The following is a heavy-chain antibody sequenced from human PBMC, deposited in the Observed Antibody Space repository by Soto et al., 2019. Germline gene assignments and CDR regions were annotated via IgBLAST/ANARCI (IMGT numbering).Heavy chain of an antibody. D-gene: IGHD3-16*01. CDR3: ARDRPPIRLYYYYGMDV. CDR2: ISSSSSTI. V-gene: IGHV3-48*02. Sequence: GGSLRLSCAASGFTFSSYSMNWVRQAPGKGLEWVSYISSSSSTIYYADSVKGRFTISRDNAKNSLYLQMNSLRDEDTAVYYCARDRPPIRLYYYYGMDVWGQGTTVTVSS. CDR1: GFTFSSYS. J-gene: IGHJ6*02.